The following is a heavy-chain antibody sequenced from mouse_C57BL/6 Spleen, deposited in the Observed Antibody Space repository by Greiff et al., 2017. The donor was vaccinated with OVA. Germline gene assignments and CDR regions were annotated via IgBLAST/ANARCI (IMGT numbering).Heavy chain of an antibody. CDR1: GYSFTSYY. Sequence: VQLQESGPELVKPGASVKISCKASGYSFTSYYIHWVKQRPGQGLEWIGWIYPGSGNTKYNEKFKGKATLTADPSSSTAYMQRRSLTSYDAAVYSCARADTVVATRAMDDWGKGTSVTVSS. J-gene: IGHJ4*01. V-gene: IGHV1-66*01. CDR2: IYPGSGNT. D-gene: IGHD1-1*01. CDR3: ARADTVVATRAMDD.